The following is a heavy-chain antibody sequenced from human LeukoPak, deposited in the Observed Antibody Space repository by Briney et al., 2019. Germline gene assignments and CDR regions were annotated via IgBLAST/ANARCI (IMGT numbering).Heavy chain of an antibody. D-gene: IGHD6-13*01. CDR1: GFTFSNYA. CDR2: INGRGGRT. J-gene: IGHJ4*02. V-gene: IGHV3-23*01. CDR3: AKDGPEPPGIAAAGGFDY. Sequence: PGGSLRLSCEASGFTFSNYAMSWVRQAPGKGLEWVSGINGRGGRTYYADSVKGRFAISRDNSKNTLYLQMNSLRAEDTAVYYCAKDGPEPPGIAAAGGFDYWGQGTLVTVSS.